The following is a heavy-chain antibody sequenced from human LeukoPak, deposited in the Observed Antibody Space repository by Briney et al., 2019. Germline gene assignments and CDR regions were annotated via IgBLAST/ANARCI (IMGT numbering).Heavy chain of an antibody. V-gene: IGHV3-48*01. CDR1: GFTFARHS. Sequence: GGSLRLSCVGSGFTFARHSMNWVRQAPGKGLEWISYISSSSSHMYYSDSVKGRFTISRDNAKNSVYLQMNSLRAGDTAVYFCARGLRGQRAYYFDYWGQGTLVTVSS. CDR2: ISSSSSHM. CDR3: ARGLRGQRAYYFDY. J-gene: IGHJ4*02.